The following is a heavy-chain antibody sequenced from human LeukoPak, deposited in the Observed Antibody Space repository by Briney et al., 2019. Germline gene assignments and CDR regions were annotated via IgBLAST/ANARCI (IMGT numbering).Heavy chain of an antibody. Sequence: HGESLKISCKGSGYSFTSYWIGWVRQMPGKGLEWMGIIYPGDSDTRYSPSFQGQVTISADKSISTAYLQWSSLKASDTAMYYCARHDSSKNDAFDIWGQGTMVTVSS. D-gene: IGHD3-22*01. CDR2: IYPGDSDT. CDR1: GYSFTSYW. V-gene: IGHV5-51*01. J-gene: IGHJ3*02. CDR3: ARHDSSKNDAFDI.